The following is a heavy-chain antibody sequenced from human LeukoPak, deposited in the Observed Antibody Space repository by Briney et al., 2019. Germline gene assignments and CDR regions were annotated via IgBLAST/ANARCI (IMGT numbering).Heavy chain of an antibody. CDR3: AKDIFAPAAGYSSSWSKTSFDI. V-gene: IGHV3-33*06. CDR2: IWYDGSNK. Sequence: GRSLRLSCAASGFTFSSYGMHWVRQAPGKGLEWVAVIWYDGSNKYYADSVKGRFTISRDNSKNTLYLQMNSLRAEDTALYYCAKDIFAPAAGYSSSWSKTSFDIWGQGTMVTVSS. D-gene: IGHD6-13*01. CDR1: GFTFSSYG. J-gene: IGHJ3*02.